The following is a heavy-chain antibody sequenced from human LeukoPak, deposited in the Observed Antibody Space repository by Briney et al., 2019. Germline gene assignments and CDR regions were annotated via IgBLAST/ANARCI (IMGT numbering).Heavy chain of an antibody. CDR2: TKQDGSEQ. CDR3: SRSLEY. J-gene: IGHJ4*02. Sequence: GGSLRLSWAASGFPFSGYWMDWVRQAPGKGMEWVANTKQDGSEQYYADSVKGRFTISRDNAKNALYLQMNSLRAEDTAVYYCSRSLEYWGQGALVTVSS. CDR1: GFPFSGYW. V-gene: IGHV3-7*01.